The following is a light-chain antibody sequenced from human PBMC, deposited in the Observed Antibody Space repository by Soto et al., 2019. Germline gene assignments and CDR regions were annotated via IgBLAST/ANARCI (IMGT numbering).Light chain of an antibody. Sequence: DIPMTQSPSSLSASVGDRVTITCRASQGISNYVAWYQQKPGKPPKLLIYAASTFQSGVPSRFSGSGSGTDFTLTINSLQPEDVATYSCQKYSSVPVFGPGTKVDIK. CDR3: QKYSSVPV. CDR2: AAS. CDR1: QGISNY. V-gene: IGKV1-27*01. J-gene: IGKJ3*01.